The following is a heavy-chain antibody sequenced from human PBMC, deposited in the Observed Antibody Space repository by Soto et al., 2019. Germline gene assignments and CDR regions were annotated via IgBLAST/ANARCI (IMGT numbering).Heavy chain of an antibody. CDR3: ASTYSTSWYWFDP. V-gene: IGHV2-26*04. Sequence: QVTVRESGPVLVKPTETLTLTCTVSGFSLCNAGLRVSRIRQRPGKALEWFAHLFPNDENSYSTSLKSRLTISKNTSKTQVVLTMTNMDPVDTATYYCASTYSTSWYWFDPWGQGTLVTVSS. CDR1: GFSLCNAGLR. D-gene: IGHD6-13*01. J-gene: IGHJ5*02. CDR2: LFPNDEN.